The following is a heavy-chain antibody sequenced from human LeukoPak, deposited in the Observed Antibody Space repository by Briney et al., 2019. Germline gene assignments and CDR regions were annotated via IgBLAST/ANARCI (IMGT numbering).Heavy chain of an antibody. CDR1: GFSFSNYA. D-gene: IGHD1/OR15-1a*01. V-gene: IGHV3-23*01. Sequence: GGSLRLSCAVSGFSFSNYAMSWVRQFPGKGLEWVSGISGTGGNTYYADSVKGRFTISRDNSKNMLYLQMNTLTAEDTAIYFCAKDFEFKWQQPSDHWGQGTLVTVSS. CDR3: AKDFEFKWQQPSDH. J-gene: IGHJ4*02. CDR2: ISGTGGNT.